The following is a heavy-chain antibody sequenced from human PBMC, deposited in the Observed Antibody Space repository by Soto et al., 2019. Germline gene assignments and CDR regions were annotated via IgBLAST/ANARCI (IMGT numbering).Heavy chain of an antibody. V-gene: IGHV4-31*03. CDR2: IYYSGST. CDR1: GGSISSGGYY. J-gene: IGHJ5*02. Sequence: SETLSLTCTVSGGSISSGGYYWSWIRQHPGKGLEWIGYIYYSGSTYYNPSLKSRVTISVDTSKNQFSLKLSSVTAADTAVYYCARDARYCSSTSCYDWFDPWGQGTLVTVSS. CDR3: ARDARYCSSTSCYDWFDP. D-gene: IGHD2-2*01.